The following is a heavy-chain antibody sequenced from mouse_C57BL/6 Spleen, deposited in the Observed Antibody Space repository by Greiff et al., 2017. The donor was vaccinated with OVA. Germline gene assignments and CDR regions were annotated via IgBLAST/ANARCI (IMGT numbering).Heavy chain of an antibody. CDR3: ARRGYYGNYEAWFAY. CDR2: ISGGGGNT. Sequence: EVKVVESGGGLVKPGGSLKLSCAASGFTFSSYTMSWVRQTPEKRLEWVATISGGGGNTYYPDSVKGRFTISSDNAKNTLYLQMSRLRSEDTALYYCARRGYYGNYEAWFAYWGQGTLVTVSA. J-gene: IGHJ3*01. V-gene: IGHV5-9*01. CDR1: GFTFSSYT. D-gene: IGHD2-1*01.